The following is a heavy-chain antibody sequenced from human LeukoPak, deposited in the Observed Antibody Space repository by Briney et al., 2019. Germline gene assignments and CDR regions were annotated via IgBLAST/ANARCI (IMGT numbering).Heavy chain of an antibody. V-gene: IGHV3-7*03. D-gene: IGHD5-18*01. CDR2: IKQDGSQR. CDR3: AKDRERRGFSSGSSLALDV. Sequence: GSLRLSCEASGLTFSNYWMHWVRQAPGKGLEWVADIKQDGSQRYYVDSVKGRFTISRDNAKNSLYLEMIRLRAEDTAVYYCAKDRERRGFSSGSSLALDVWGQGTMVTVSS. J-gene: IGHJ3*01. CDR1: GLTFSNYW.